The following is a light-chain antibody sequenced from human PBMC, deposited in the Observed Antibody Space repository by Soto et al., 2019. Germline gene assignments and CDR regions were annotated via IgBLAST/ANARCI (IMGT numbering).Light chain of an antibody. V-gene: IGKV3-20*01. J-gene: IGKJ2*01. CDR2: GAS. Sequence: EIVLTQSPSTLSLSPGDRATLSCRASQTVRSNYVAWYQQKPGQAPKLLIYGASSRATGIPGRFSGSGSGTDFALTISRLEPEDFAVYYCQHDGGTVGYTFGQGTKLEIK. CDR1: QTVRSNY. CDR3: QHDGGTVGYT.